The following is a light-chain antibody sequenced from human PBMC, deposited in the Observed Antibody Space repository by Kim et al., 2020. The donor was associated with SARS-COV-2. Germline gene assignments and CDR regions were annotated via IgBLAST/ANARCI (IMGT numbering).Light chain of an antibody. CDR2: GAS. J-gene: IGKJ2*01. Sequence: LGQRATLSCMASQGGSNGNLARCQQKPGQAPRLLIYGASSRASGIPDRFSGGGSGTDFTLTINRLEPEDFAVYYCQQYAGSPYTFGQGTKLEI. V-gene: IGKV3-20*01. CDR1: QGGSNGN. CDR3: QQYAGSPYT.